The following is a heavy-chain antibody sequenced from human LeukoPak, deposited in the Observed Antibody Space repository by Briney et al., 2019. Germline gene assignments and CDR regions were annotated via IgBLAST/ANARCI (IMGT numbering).Heavy chain of an antibody. CDR1: GGSISNYY. Sequence: PSETLPLTCTVSGGSISNYYWSWIRQPPGKGLEWIGYIYYSGSTNYNPSLKSRVTISVDTSKNQFSLKLSSVTAADTAVYYCARDPWPDAFDIWGQGTMVTVSS. CDR2: IYYSGST. J-gene: IGHJ3*02. CDR3: ARDPWPDAFDI. V-gene: IGHV4-59*01.